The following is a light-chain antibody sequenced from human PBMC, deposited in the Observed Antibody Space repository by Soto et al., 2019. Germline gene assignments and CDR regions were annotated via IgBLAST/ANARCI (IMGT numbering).Light chain of an antibody. CDR1: QSVSSS. CDR3: QQYGSSPIT. Sequence: EVVLTQSPGTLSLSPGDGATLACRASQSVSSSLAWYQQKVGQAPRLLIYGASSRATGIPGRFSGSGSGTDFTLTISRLEPEDFAVYSCQQYGSSPITFGQGTRLEI. V-gene: IGKV3-20*01. J-gene: IGKJ5*01. CDR2: GAS.